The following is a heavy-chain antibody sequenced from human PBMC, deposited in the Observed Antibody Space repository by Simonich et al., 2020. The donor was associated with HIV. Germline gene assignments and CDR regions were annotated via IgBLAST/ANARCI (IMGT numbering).Heavy chain of an antibody. CDR2: ISYEGSNK. J-gene: IGHJ4*02. Sequence: QVQLVESGGGVVQPGRSLRLSCAASGFTVSSYAMHWVRQAPGKGLEWVAVISYEGSNKYYADSVKGRFTISRDNSKNTLYLQMHSLRAEDTAVYYCASGGSISSVWADDYWGQGTLVTVSS. CDR3: ASGGSISSVWADDY. V-gene: IGHV3-30*07. CDR1: GFTVSSYA. D-gene: IGHD3-16*01.